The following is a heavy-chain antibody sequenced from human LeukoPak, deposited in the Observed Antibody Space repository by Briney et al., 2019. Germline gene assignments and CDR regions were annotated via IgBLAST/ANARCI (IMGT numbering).Heavy chain of an antibody. V-gene: IGHV4-59*11. D-gene: IGHD1-26*01. J-gene: IGHJ4*02. Sequence: SETLSLTCVVSGGSLSTHHWSWIRQSPGRGLEWIGYISDSGSTNYNPSLKSRVSISVDTSKNQFSLKLSSVTAADTAVYYCVRDRELTYWSPGTLVTVSS. CDR3: VRDRELTY. CDR1: GGSLSTHH. CDR2: ISDSGST.